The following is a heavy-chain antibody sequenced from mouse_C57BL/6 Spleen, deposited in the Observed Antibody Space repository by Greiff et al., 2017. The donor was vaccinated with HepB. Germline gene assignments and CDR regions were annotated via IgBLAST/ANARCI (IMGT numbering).Heavy chain of an antibody. CDR3: ARAVGSSYAMDY. D-gene: IGHD1-1*01. Sequence: QVQLQQPGAELVKPGASVKMSCKASGYTFTSYWITWVKQRPGQGLEWIGDIYPGSGSTNYNEKFKSKATLTVDTSSSTAYMQLSILTSEDSAVYYCARAVGSSYAMDYWGQGTSVTVSS. CDR1: GYTFTSYW. V-gene: IGHV1-55*01. CDR2: IYPGSGST. J-gene: IGHJ4*01.